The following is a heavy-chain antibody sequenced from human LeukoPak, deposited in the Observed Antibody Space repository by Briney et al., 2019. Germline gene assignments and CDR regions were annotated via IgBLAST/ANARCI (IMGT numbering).Heavy chain of an antibody. CDR2: ISGSGGST. CDR1: GFTFSSYA. CDR3: ARPVLRYFDWSDY. D-gene: IGHD3-9*01. Sequence: PGGSLRLSCAASGFTFSSYAMSWVRQAPGKGLEWVSAISGSGGSTYYADSVKGRFTISRDNSKNTLYLQMNSLRAEDTAVYYCARPVLRYFDWSDYWGQGTLVTVSS. J-gene: IGHJ4*02. V-gene: IGHV3-23*01.